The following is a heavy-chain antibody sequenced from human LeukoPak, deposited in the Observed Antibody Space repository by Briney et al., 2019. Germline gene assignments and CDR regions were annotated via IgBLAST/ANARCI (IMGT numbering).Heavy chain of an antibody. D-gene: IGHD6-13*01. CDR3: ARRQVAGSSIWYYDY. CDR1: GGSISSSSYY. CDR2: IYYSGST. V-gene: IGHV4-39*01. Sequence: SETLSLTCTVSGGSISSSSYYWGWIRQPPGKGLEWIGSIYYSGSTYYNPSLKSRVTISVDTSKNQFSLKLSSVTAADAAVYYCARRQVAGSSIWYYDYWGQGTLVTVSS. J-gene: IGHJ4*02.